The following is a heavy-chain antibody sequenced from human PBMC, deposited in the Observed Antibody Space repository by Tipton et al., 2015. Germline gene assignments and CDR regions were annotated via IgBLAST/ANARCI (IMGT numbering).Heavy chain of an antibody. D-gene: IGHD6-13*01. CDR1: AYSISSDYY. V-gene: IGHV4-38-2*01. J-gene: IGHJ5*02. CDR2: ISHSGNT. Sequence: TLSLTCAVSAYSISSDYYWGWIRQPPGKGLEWIGSISHSGNTYYNPSLKSRVTMSRDTSKNQFSLQLNSVTPEDTAMYYCARGAQHSTWSWGQGTLVTVSS. CDR3: ARGAQHSTWS.